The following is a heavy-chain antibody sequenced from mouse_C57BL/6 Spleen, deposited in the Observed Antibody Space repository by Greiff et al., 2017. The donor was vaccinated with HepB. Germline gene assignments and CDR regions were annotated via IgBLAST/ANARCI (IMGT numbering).Heavy chain of an antibody. CDR1: GYAFSSYW. D-gene: IGHD3-1*01. CDR3: ARGGVGDYFDY. J-gene: IGHJ2*01. V-gene: IGHV1-80*01. CDR2: IYPGDGDT. Sequence: VQLQQSGAELVKPGASVKISCKASGYAFSSYWMNWVKQRPGKGLEWIGQIYPGDGDTNYNGKFKGKATLTADKSSSTAYMQLSSLTSEDSAVYCGARGGVGDYFDYWGQGTTLTVSS.